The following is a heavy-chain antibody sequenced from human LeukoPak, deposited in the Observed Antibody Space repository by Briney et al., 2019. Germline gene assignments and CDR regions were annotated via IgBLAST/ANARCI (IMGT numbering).Heavy chain of an antibody. CDR2: IDYSGGRT. CDR3: AKAPSGSPMGGERHFDF. J-gene: IGHJ4*02. D-gene: IGHD1-1*01. Sequence: GGSLRLSCAASGSTFSNHAMSWVRQAPGQGLEWVSAIDYSGGRTYSTDSVKGRFTISRDNSKNTLFLQMNSLRAEDTALYYCAKAPSGSPMGGERHFDFWGQGTLVTVSS. V-gene: IGHV3-23*01. CDR1: GSTFSNHA.